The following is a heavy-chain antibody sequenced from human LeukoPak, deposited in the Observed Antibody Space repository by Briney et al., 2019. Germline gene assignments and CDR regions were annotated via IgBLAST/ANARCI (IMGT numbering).Heavy chain of an antibody. V-gene: IGHV4-61*02. CDR1: GASVTNRKNY. CDR3: AFSEGDY. J-gene: IGHJ4*02. D-gene: IGHD6-25*01. Sequence: SETLSLTCTVSGASVTNRKNYWTWIRQPAGKGLEWIGRVFASGRTDFNPSLKSRVTMSIDTSTNQFSLKLSSVTAADTAMYFCAFSEGDYWGQGALVTVSS. CDR2: VFASGRT.